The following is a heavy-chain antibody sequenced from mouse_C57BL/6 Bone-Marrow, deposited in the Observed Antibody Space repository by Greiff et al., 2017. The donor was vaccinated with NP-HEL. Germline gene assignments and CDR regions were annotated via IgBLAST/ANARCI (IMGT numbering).Heavy chain of an antibody. Sequence: VQLQQSGAELVRPGASVKLSCTASGFNIKDDYMHWVKQRPEQGLEWIGWIDPENGDTEYASKFQGKATITADTSSNTAYLQLSSLTSEDTAVYYCTTGMAPYFDYWGQGTTLTVSS. CDR3: TTGMAPYFDY. CDR2: IDPENGDT. V-gene: IGHV14-4*01. CDR1: GFNIKDDY. J-gene: IGHJ2*01.